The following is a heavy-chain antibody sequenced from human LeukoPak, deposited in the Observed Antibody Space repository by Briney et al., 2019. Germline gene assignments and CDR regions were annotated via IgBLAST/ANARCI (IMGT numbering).Heavy chain of an antibody. J-gene: IGHJ3*02. CDR3: ARDPLELRPLDAFDI. Sequence: GGSLRLSCAASGFTFSSYAMSWVRQAPGKGLEWVAVIWYDGSNKYYADSVKGRFTISRDNSKNTLYLQMNSLRAEDTAVYYCARDPLELRPLDAFDIWGQGTMVTVSS. V-gene: IGHV3-33*08. D-gene: IGHD1-7*01. CDR1: GFTFSSYA. CDR2: IWYDGSNK.